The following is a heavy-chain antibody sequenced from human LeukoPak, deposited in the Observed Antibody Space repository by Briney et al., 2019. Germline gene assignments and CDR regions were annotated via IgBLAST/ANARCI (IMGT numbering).Heavy chain of an antibody. D-gene: IGHD3-9*01. CDR3: ARAFYDILTGYPYDAFDT. J-gene: IGHJ3*02. V-gene: IGHV3-53*05. CDR2: IYSGGST. CDR1: GFTVSSNY. Sequence: GGSLRLSCAASGFTVSSNYMSWVRQAPGKGLEWVSVIYSGGSTYYADSVKGRFTVSRDNSKNTLFLQMNSLGAEDTAVYYCARAFYDILTGYPYDAFDTWGQGTMVTVSS.